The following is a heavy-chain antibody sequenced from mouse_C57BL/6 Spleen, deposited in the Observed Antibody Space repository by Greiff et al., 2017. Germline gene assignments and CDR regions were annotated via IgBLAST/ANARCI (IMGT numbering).Heavy chain of an antibody. D-gene: IGHD2-1*01. V-gene: IGHV1-81*01. J-gene: IGHJ4*01. CDR2: IYPRSGNT. CDR3: ARGEVGNYVRYAMDY. Sequence: VQLQQSGAELARPGASVKLSCKASGYTFTSYGISWVKQRTGQGLEWIGEIYPRSGNTYYNEKFKGKATLTADKSSSTAYMELRSLTSEDSAVYFCARGEVGNYVRYAMDYWGQGTSVTVSS. CDR1: GYTFTSYG.